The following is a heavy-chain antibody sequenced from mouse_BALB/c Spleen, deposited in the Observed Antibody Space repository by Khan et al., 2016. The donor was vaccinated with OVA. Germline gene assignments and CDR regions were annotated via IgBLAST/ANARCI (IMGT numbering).Heavy chain of an antibody. V-gene: IGHV5-17*02. D-gene: IGHD4-1*01. CDR2: ISSDSITL. J-gene: IGHJ3*01. CDR3: ARATWAWFAY. Sequence: EVQVVESGGGLVQPGGSRKLSCTASGFTFSSFGMHWVRQAPEKGLEWVANISSDSITLNYADTVKGRVTISRDKPRNTLFLQMTCVRSEDTAIYYCARATWAWFAYWGQGTLVTVSA. CDR1: GFTFSSFG.